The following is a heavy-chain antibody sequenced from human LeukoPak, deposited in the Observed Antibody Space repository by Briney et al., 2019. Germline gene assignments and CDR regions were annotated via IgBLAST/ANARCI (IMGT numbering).Heavy chain of an antibody. D-gene: IGHD3-22*01. CDR1: GLTFSSYA. Sequence: PGGSLRLSCAASGLTFSSYAMSWVRQAPGKGLEWVSAISGSGGSTYYADSVKGRFTISRDNSKNTLYLQMNSLRAEDTAVYYCAREYYDSSGYYYDAFDIWGQGTMVTVSS. CDR2: ISGSGGST. CDR3: AREYYDSSGYYYDAFDI. J-gene: IGHJ3*02. V-gene: IGHV3-23*01.